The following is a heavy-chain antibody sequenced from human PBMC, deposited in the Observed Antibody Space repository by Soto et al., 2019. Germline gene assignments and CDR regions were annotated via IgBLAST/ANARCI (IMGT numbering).Heavy chain of an antibody. V-gene: IGHV3-72*01. CDR3: ARYIVATKCLDY. D-gene: IGHD5-12*01. J-gene: IGHJ4*02. CDR1: GFTFSDHY. Sequence: EVQLVESGGVLVQPGGSLRLSCAASGFTFSDHYMDWVRQAPGKGLEWVGRIKTKRKSHTTQYAASVTGRFTTSRDDSRNSLYLQMESLNADDTAVYYCARYIVATKCLDYWGQGTLVTVSS. CDR2: IKTKRKSHTT.